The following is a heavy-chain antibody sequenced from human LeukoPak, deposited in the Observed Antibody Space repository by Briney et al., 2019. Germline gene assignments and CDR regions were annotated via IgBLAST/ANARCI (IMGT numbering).Heavy chain of an antibody. CDR2: ISAYDGET. V-gene: IGHV1-18*01. CDR3: ARGGKNYFDF. D-gene: IGHD1-26*01. CDR1: GYSFTSYG. Sequence: ASVKVSCKASGYSFTSYGISWVREAPGRGLEWVGYISAYDGETRYAQKFQGRVTLTTDTSTGTVCMEMRRLRSDDTAVYYCARGGKNYFDFWGQGTLVTVSS. J-gene: IGHJ4*02.